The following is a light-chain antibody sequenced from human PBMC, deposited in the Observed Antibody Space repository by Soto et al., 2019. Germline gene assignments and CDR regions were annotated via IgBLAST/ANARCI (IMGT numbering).Light chain of an antibody. CDR2: GAS. CDR1: QSVSSSY. J-gene: IGKJ1*01. CDR3: QQPGSSSWR. Sequence: LMPSARTRSLYGKGVDTVCCRTSQSVSSSYLAWYKQKPGQAPRLLIYGASSRATGIPDRFSCSGSGTDFALTISCLQPCDSAVYYCQQPGSSSWRFAQGTKVDIK. V-gene: IGKV3-20*01.